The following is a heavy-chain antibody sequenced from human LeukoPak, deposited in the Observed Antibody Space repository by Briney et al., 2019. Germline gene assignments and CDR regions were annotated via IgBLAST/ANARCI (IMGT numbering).Heavy chain of an antibody. CDR1: GYTFTGYY. CDR2: INPNSGGT. J-gene: IGHJ4*02. CDR3: ARDRGLGYCSSTSCYLYY. V-gene: IGHV1-2*02. Sequence: GASVKVSCKASGYTFTGYYMHWVRQAPGQGLEWMGWINPNSGGTNYAQKFQGRVTMTRDTSISTAYMELSRLRSDDTAVYYCARDRGLGYCSSTSCYLYYWGQGTLVTVSS. D-gene: IGHD2-2*01.